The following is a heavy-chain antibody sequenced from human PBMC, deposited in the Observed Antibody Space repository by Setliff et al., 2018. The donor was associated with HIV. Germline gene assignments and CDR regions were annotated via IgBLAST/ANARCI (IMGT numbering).Heavy chain of an antibody. D-gene: IGHD5-12*01. CDR1: GYSISNGYY. CDR3: ARGKSGSYDAYDM. Sequence: SETLSLTCAVSGYSISNGYYWGWLRQSPGKGLEWIGSMFHSGNTYYHPSLESRVSMSVDTSTNQVSLQLSSVTAADTAVYYCARGKSGSYDAYDMWGQGTVVTVSS. V-gene: IGHV4-38-2*01. J-gene: IGHJ3*02. CDR2: MFHSGNT.